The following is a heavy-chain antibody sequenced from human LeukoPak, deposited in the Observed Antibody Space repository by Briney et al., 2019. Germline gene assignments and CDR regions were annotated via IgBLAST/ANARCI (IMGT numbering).Heavy chain of an antibody. J-gene: IGHJ4*02. CDR3: ARVGYYRLDY. CDR1: GGSFSDYS. Sequence: SETLSLTCAVSGGSFSDYSWSWIRQPPGKGLKWIGEINHSGSANYNPSLKSRITISVDTSKNQFSLKLNSMTAADTAVYYCARVGYYRLDYWGQGILVTVSS. V-gene: IGHV4-34*01. D-gene: IGHD3-22*01. CDR2: INHSGSA.